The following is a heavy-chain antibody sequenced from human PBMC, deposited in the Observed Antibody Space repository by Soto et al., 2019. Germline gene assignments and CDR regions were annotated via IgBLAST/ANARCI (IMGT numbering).Heavy chain of an antibody. CDR1: GGSISSYY. D-gene: IGHD4-17*01. J-gene: IGHJ6*02. V-gene: IGHV4-59*01. CDR2: IYYSGST. CDR3: ARWTVTTDYYYGLDV. Sequence: PSETLSLTCTVSGGSISSYYWSWIRQPPGKGLEWIGYIYYSGSTNYSPSLKSRVTTSVDTSKNQFSLKLSSVTAADTAVYYCARWTVTTDYYYGLDVWGQGATVTVSS.